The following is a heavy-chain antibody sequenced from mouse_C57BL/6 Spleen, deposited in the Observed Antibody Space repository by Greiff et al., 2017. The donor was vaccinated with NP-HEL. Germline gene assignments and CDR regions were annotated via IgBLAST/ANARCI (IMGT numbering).Heavy chain of an antibody. J-gene: IGHJ3*01. V-gene: IGHV1-9*01. CDR3: ATYDYDEGFAY. CDR2: ILPGSGST. CDR1: GYTFTGYW. D-gene: IGHD2-4*01. Sequence: VKLQQSGAELMKPGASVKLSCKATGYTFTGYWIEWVKQRPGHGLEWIGEILPGSGSTNYNEKFKGKATFTADTSSNTAYMQLSSLTTEDSAIYYCATYDYDEGFAYWGQGTLVTVSA.